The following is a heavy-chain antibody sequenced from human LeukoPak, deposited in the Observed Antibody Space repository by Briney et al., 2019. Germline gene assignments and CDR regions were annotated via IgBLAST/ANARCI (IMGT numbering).Heavy chain of an antibody. V-gene: IGHV1-2*02. CDR1: GYTFTGYY. Sequence: ASVKVSCTASGYTFTGYYMHWVRQAPGQGLEWMGWINPNSGGTNYAQKFQGRVTMTRDTSISTAYMELSRLRSDDTAVYYCARVGTTVTTFDYWGQGTLVTVSS. CDR2: INPNSGGT. J-gene: IGHJ4*02. CDR3: ARVGTTVTTFDY. D-gene: IGHD4-17*01.